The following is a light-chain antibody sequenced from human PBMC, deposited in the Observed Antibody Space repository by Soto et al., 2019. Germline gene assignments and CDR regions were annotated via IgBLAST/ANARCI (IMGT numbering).Light chain of an antibody. CDR3: QSYDSTNQDVV. CDR1: SGSIASNY. V-gene: IGLV6-57*02. CDR2: EDD. J-gene: IGLJ2*01. Sequence: NFMLTQPHSVSVSPGKTVTISCTGSSGSIASNYVQWFQQRPGSAPTTVIYEDDRRPSGVPDRFSGSIDSSSNSASLTISGLKTEDEADYYCQSYDSTNQDVVFGGGTKLTVL.